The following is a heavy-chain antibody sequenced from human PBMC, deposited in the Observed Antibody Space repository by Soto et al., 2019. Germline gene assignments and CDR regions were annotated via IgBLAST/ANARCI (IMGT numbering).Heavy chain of an antibody. CDR2: INAGNGNT. Sequence: EASGKVSCKASGYTFTSYAMHWVRQAPGQRLEWMGWINAGNGNTKYSQKFQGRVTITRDTSASTAYMELSSLRSEDTAVYYCASMGPLVWDAFDIWGQGTMVTVSS. CDR3: ASMGPLVWDAFDI. V-gene: IGHV1-3*01. D-gene: IGHD2-2*01. J-gene: IGHJ3*02. CDR1: GYTFTSYA.